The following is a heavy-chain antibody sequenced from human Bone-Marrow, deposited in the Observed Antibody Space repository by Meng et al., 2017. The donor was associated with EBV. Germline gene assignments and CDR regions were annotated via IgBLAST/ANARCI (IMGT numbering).Heavy chain of an antibody. V-gene: IGHV1-69*01. D-gene: IGHD3-10*01. Sequence: QVQLVQSGAEVKKPGSAGKVACKTSGGTFRSDAVSWVRQAPGQGLEWMGGLIPMSDAPHYAQKFQGRVTIIADESTSTHYMDLSGLRSEDTAVYYCASESGRGFTPDYWGQGTLVTVSS. CDR3: ASESGRGFTPDY. CDR2: LIPMSDAP. CDR1: GGTFRSDA. J-gene: IGHJ4*02.